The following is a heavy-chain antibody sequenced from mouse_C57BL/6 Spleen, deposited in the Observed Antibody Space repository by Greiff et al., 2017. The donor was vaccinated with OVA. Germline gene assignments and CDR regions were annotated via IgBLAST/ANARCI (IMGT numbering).Heavy chain of an antibody. V-gene: IGHV1-78*01. J-gene: IGHJ4*01. Sequence: VQLQQSDAELVKPGASVKISCKVSGYTFTDHTIHWMKQRPEQGLEWIGYIYPRDGSTKYNEKFKGKATLTADKSSSTAYMQLNSLTSEDSAVYFCARRRPITTVVATDAMDYWGQGTSVTVSS. D-gene: IGHD1-1*01. CDR1: GYTFTDHT. CDR3: ARRRPITTVVATDAMDY. CDR2: IYPRDGST.